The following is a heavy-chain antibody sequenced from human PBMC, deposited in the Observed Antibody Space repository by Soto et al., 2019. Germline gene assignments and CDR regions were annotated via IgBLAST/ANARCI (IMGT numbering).Heavy chain of an antibody. CDR1: GGTFSSYA. J-gene: IGHJ1*01. D-gene: IGHD3-10*01. V-gene: IGHV1-69*13. Sequence: ASVKVSCKASGGTFSSYAISWVRQAPGQGLEWMGGIIPIFGTANYAQKFQGRVTITADESTSTAYMELSSLRSEDTAVYYCAREVLPPSVYFQHWGQGTLVTVSS. CDR3: AREVLPPSVYFQH. CDR2: IIPIFGTA.